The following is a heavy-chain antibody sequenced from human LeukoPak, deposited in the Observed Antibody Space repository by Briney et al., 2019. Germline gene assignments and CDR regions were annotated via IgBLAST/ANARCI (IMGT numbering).Heavy chain of an antibody. CDR2: INHSGST. V-gene: IGHV4-34*01. CDR3: ARDRYCSSTSCHMRWFDP. Sequence: PSETLSLTCAVYGGSFSGYYWSWIRQPPGKGLEWIGEINHSGSTNYNPSLKSRVTISVDTSKNQFSLKLSSVTAADTAVYYCARDRYCSSTSCHMRWFDPWGQGTLVTVSS. CDR1: GGSFSGYY. D-gene: IGHD2-2*01. J-gene: IGHJ5*02.